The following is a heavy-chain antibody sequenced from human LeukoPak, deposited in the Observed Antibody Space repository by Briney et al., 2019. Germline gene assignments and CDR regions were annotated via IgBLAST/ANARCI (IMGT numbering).Heavy chain of an antibody. CDR3: ATTKTTVDGSFDY. J-gene: IGHJ4*02. CDR1: GYTLTELS. V-gene: IGHV1-24*01. D-gene: IGHD4-23*01. CDR2: FDPEDGET. Sequence: ASVKVSCKVSGYTLTELSMHWVRQAPGKGLVWMGGFDPEDGETIYAQKFQGRVTMTEDTSTDTAYMELSSLRSEDTAVYYCATTKTTVDGSFDYWGQGTLVTVSS.